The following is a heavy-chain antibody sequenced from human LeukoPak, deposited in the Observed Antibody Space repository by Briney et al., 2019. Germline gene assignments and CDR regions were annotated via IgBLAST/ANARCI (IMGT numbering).Heavy chain of an antibody. CDR2: INHSGST. V-gene: IGHV4-34*01. J-gene: IGHJ5*02. D-gene: IGHD3-10*01. CDR3: ARSKRITMVRGVIPWFDP. Sequence: PSETLSLTCAVYGGSFSGYYWSWIRQPPGKGLEWIGEINHSGSTNYNPSLKSRVTISVDTSKNQFSLKLSSVTAADTAVYYCARSKRITMVRGVIPWFDPWGQGTLVTVSS. CDR1: GGSFSGYY.